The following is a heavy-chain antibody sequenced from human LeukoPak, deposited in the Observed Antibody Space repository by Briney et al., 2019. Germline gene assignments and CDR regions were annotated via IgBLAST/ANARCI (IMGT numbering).Heavy chain of an antibody. V-gene: IGHV1-2*02. CDR1: GYTFTGYY. Sequence: GASVKVSCKASGYTFTGYYMHWVRQAPGQGLEWMGWINPNSGGTNYAQKFQGRVTMTRNTSISTAYMELSSLRSEDTAVYYCARDNGGTAMAHYYYYYMDVWGKGTTVTISS. CDR3: ARDNGGTAMAHYYYYYMDV. CDR2: INPNSGGT. J-gene: IGHJ6*03. D-gene: IGHD5-18*01.